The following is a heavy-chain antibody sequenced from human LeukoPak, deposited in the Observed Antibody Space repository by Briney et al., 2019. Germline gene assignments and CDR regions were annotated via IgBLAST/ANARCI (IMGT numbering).Heavy chain of an antibody. J-gene: IGHJ4*02. CDR3: AKDRETDFWSGYSPVGY. Sequence: PGGSLRLSCAASGVTFSGHVMHWVRQAPGKGLEWVAFIPSDGSNNYYADSVKGRFTISRDNSKNTLYLQMNSLRAEDTAVYYCAKDRETDFWSGYSPVGYWGQGTLVTVSS. D-gene: IGHD3-3*01. CDR2: IPSDGSNN. CDR1: GVTFSGHV. V-gene: IGHV3-30*02.